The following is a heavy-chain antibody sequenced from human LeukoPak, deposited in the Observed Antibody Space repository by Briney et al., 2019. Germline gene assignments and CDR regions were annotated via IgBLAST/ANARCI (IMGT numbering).Heavy chain of an antibody. V-gene: IGHV3-21*01. CDR2: ISSSSSCI. D-gene: IGHD3-22*01. J-gene: IGHJ4*02. CDR3: ARDHSKYYYDSSGYPQLYYFDY. Sequence: GGSLRLSCAASGFTFSSYSMNWVRQAPGKGLEWVSSISSSSSCIYYADSVKGRFTISRDNAKNSLYLQMNSLRAEDTAVYYCARDHSKYYYDSSGYPQLYYFDYWGQGTLVTVSS. CDR1: GFTFSSYS.